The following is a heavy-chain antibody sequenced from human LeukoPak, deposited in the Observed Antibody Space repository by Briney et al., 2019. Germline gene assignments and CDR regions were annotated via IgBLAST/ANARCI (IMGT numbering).Heavy chain of an antibody. J-gene: IGHJ3*02. CDR2: IDPNSGGI. D-gene: IGHD6-13*01. CDR3: ARDGIYSRNFDAFDI. Sequence: ASVKVSCKASGYTFTAYYIHWVRQAPGQGLEWMGWIDPNSGGINYAQKFQGRVTMTRDTSISTAYMELSSLTSDDTAVYYCARDGIYSRNFDAFDIWGQGTMVTVSS. V-gene: IGHV1-2*02. CDR1: GYTFTAYY.